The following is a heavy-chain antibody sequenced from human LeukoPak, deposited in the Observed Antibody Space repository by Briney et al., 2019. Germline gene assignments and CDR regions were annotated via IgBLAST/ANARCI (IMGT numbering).Heavy chain of an antibody. V-gene: IGHV4-31*03. CDR2: IYYSGST. Sequence: SQTLSLTCTVSGGSLSSGGYYWSWIRQHPGKGLEWIGYIYYSGSTYYNPSLKSRVTISVDASKNQFSLKLSSVTAADTAVYYCARVYGPNYYDSSPRLFDYWGQGTLVTVSS. D-gene: IGHD3-22*01. J-gene: IGHJ4*02. CDR3: ARVYGPNYYDSSPRLFDY. CDR1: GGSLSSGGYY.